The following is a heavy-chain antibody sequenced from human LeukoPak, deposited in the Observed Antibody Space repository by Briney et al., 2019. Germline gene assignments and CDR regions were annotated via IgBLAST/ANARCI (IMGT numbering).Heavy chain of an antibody. V-gene: IGHV4-30-2*01. CDR1: GGPIRSGGYS. Sequence: SETLSLTCAVSGGPIRSGGYSWTWIRQPPGKGLEWIAYIHHRGSTYYHPSLESRVTISLDRSKNPFCLKLSSVTAADTAVYYCARAASSSWYLYYFDYWGQGTLVTVSS. CDR2: IHHRGST. CDR3: ARAASSSWYLYYFDY. D-gene: IGHD6-13*01. J-gene: IGHJ4*02.